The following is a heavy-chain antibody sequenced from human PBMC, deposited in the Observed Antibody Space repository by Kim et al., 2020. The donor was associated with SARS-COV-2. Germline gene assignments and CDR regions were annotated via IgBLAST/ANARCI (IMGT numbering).Heavy chain of an antibody. Sequence: YAQKFQGRVTITADESTSTAYMELSSLRSEDTAVYYCARAPLGGSGYLDWGQGTLVTVSS. V-gene: IGHV1-69*01. CDR3: ARAPLGGSGYLD. J-gene: IGHJ4*02. D-gene: IGHD3-22*01.